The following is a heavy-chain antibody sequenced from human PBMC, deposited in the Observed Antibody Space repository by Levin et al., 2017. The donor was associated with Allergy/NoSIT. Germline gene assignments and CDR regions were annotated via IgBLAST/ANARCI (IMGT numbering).Heavy chain of an antibody. D-gene: IGHD2-15*01. V-gene: IGHV4-59*01. Sequence: SETLSLTCTVSGDSISSNYWSWIRQPPGKGLEWIGYIYYSGSTNYNPSLKSRVTISVDTSKNQFSLRLSSVTAADTAVYYCARERGRLCSGGSCWPYYFDYWGQGTLVTVSS. CDR1: GDSISSNY. CDR2: IYYSGST. CDR3: ARERGRLCSGGSCWPYYFDY. J-gene: IGHJ4*02.